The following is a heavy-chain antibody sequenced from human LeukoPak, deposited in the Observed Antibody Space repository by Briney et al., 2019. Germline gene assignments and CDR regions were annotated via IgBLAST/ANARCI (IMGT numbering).Heavy chain of an antibody. CDR1: GYNLTSYC. J-gene: IGHJ3*02. CDR2: IYPGDSDT. CDR3: AISTTGTTNSDAFDT. Sequence: GESLQISCKGSGYNLTSYCFAWVRQMPVKGLDWIGIIYPGDSDTRYTPSFQGQVTISADKPISTAYLQWSSLKASDTAMYYCAISTTGTTNSDAFDTWGQGTMVTVSS. V-gene: IGHV5-51*04. D-gene: IGHD1-1*01.